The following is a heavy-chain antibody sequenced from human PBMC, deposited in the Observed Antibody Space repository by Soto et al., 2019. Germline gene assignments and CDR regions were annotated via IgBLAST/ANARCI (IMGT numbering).Heavy chain of an antibody. V-gene: IGHV4-59*01. CDR3: ARTSPAWFDP. CDR1: GGSISSYY. CDR2: IYYSGST. Sequence: SETLSLTCTVSGGSISSYYWSWIRQPPGKGLEWIGYIYYSGSTNYNPSLKSRVTISVDTSKNQFSLKLSSVTAADTAVYYCARTSPAWFDPWGQGTLVTVSS. J-gene: IGHJ5*02.